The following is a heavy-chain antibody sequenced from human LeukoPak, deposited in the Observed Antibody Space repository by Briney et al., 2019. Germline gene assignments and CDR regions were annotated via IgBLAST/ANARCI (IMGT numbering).Heavy chain of an antibody. CDR2: INPNSGGT. V-gene: IGHV1-2*02. CDR1: GYTFTSYD. J-gene: IGHJ3*02. Sequence: ASVKVSCKASGYTFTSYDINWVRQATGQGLEWMGWINPNSGGTNYAQKFQGRVTMTRDTSISTAYMELSRLRSDDTAVYYCARDLKEGFMTDAFDIWGQGTMVTVSS. CDR3: ARDLKEGFMTDAFDI.